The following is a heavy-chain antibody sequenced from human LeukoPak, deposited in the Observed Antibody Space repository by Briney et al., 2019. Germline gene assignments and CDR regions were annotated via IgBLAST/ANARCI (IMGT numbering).Heavy chain of an antibody. D-gene: IGHD4-11*01. CDR3: ARARNMAFDI. CDR1: GGSISAHV. Sequence: SETLSLTCSVSGGSISAHVWSRIRQPPGKGLEWIGSIYYSGTTIYNPSLRSRVTVSPDTSKNQFSLRLTSVTAADTAVYYCARARNMAFDIWGRGTVVTVSS. J-gene: IGHJ3*02. CDR2: IYYSGTT. V-gene: IGHV4-59*11.